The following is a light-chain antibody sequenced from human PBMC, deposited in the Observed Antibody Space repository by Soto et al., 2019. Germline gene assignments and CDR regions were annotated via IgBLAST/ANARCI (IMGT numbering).Light chain of an antibody. J-gene: IGLJ3*02. Sequence: QSVLTQPASVSGSPGQSITISCTGTSFDVGSYNLVSWYQLHPGKAPKLMIFEDTQRPSGVSIRFSGSKSGNTASLTISGLQAEDQADYYCCSYAGSSTWLFGGGTKLTVL. CDR2: EDT. CDR3: CSYAGSSTWL. CDR1: SFDVGSYNL. V-gene: IGLV2-23*01.